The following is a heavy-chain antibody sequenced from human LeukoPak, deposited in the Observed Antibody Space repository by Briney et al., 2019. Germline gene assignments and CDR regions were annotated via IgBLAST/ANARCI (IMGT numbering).Heavy chain of an antibody. J-gene: IGHJ4*02. CDR2: IRQDGNEK. CDR3: AKTETFGYNS. V-gene: IGHV3-7*01. Sequence: GGSLRLSCAASGFSFSNYWMTWIRQAPGKGPEWVANIRQDGNEKKYLDSVKGRFTISRDNAKNSLYLQMNSLGPEDTALYYCAKTETFGYNSWGQGTLVTVSS. D-gene: IGHD3-22*01. CDR1: GFSFSNYW.